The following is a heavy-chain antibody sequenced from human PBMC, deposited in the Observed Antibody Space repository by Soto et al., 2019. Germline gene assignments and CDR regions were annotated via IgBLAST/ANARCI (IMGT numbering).Heavy chain of an antibody. CDR3: AKSESYPPLGPDY. Sequence: GGSLRLSCASSVFTFISYAMSWVRQAPGKGLEWVSAISGSGGSTYYADSVKGRFTISRDNSKNTLYLQMNSLRAEDTAVYYCAKSESYPPLGPDYWGQGTLVTVSS. CDR1: VFTFISYA. D-gene: IGHD3-16*01. CDR2: ISGSGGST. V-gene: IGHV3-23*01. J-gene: IGHJ4*02.